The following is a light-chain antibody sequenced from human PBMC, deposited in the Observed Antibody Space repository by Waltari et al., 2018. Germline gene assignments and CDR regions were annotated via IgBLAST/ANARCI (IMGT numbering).Light chain of an antibody. CDR1: QSVSSD. CDR2: GAS. J-gene: IGKJ1*01. Sequence: EIVMTQYPATLSVSPGERATLSCRASQSVSSDLAWYQQEPGQAPRLLIYGASTRATGIPARFSGSGSGTEFTLTISSLHSEDFAVYYCQQYNNWPPWTFGQGTKVEIK. V-gene: IGKV3-15*01. CDR3: QQYNNWPPWT.